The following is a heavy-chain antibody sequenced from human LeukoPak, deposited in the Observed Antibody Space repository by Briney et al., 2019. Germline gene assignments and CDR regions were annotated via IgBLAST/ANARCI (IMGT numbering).Heavy chain of an antibody. J-gene: IGHJ4*02. CDR2: ISHSGNT. Sequence: SETLSLTCAVSGDSISSGYYWGWIRQPPGKGLECIGSISHSGNTYYRPSLKSRVTISVDMSKNQFSLEVNSVTAADTAVYYCARSYYDSGGYKYDFWGQGTLVTVSS. CDR1: GDSISSGYY. CDR3: ARSYYDSGGYKYDF. D-gene: IGHD3-22*01. V-gene: IGHV4-38-2*01.